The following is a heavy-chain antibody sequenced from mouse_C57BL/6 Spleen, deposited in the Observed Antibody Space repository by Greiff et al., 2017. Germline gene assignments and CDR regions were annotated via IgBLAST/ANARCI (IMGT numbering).Heavy chain of an antibody. CDR2: ISSGGDYI. CDR3: TRYHGSNSFDY. Sequence: EVKLMESGEGLVKPGGSLKLSCAASGFTFSSYAMSWVRQTPEKRLEWVAYISSGGDYIYYADTVKGRFTITRDQARNTQYLEVSSLKSEDTAMYYCTRYHGSNSFDYWGQGTTLTVSS. J-gene: IGHJ2*01. V-gene: IGHV5-9-1*02. D-gene: IGHD1-1*01. CDR1: GFTFSSYA.